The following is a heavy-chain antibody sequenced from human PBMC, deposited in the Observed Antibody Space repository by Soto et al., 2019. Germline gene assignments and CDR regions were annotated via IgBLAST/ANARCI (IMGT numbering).Heavy chain of an antibody. V-gene: IGHV3-73*02. CDR2: IRTAANTYAT. J-gene: IGHJ6*02. CDR3: TRRQFYYFGLDV. Sequence: QLVESGGALVQPGESLKLSCAAFGFSFSGSAIQWVRQAPGKGLEWVGRIRTAANTYATAYAASVTGRFTISRDDSRNTAYLQMNSLKTEDPAVYFCTRRQFYYFGLDVWGQGTTVIVSS. D-gene: IGHD6-19*01. CDR1: GFSFSGSA.